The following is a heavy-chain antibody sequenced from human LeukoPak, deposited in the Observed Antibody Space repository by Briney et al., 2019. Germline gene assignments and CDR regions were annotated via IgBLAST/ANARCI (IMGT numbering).Heavy chain of an antibody. V-gene: IGHV3-30*18. CDR1: GFTFRTYG. CDR3: AKEDLGYCSSTSCWAFDI. CDR2: ISYDGSNK. D-gene: IGHD2-2*01. J-gene: IGHJ3*02. Sequence: GGSLRLSCAASGFTFRTYGIHWVRQAAGKGLEWVAVISYDGSNKYYADSVKGRFTISRDNSKNTLYLQMNSLRAEDTAVYYCAKEDLGYCSSTSCWAFDIWGQGTMVTVSS.